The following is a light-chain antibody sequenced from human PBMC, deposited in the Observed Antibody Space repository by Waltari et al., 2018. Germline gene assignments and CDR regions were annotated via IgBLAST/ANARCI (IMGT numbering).Light chain of an antibody. J-gene: IGLJ3*02. V-gene: IGLV2-23*01. Sequence: QSALTQPASVSGSPGQSITISCTGTSSDVGSFNLVSWYQQHPGRAPKLMIYDGSKRPSGASNRFSGSKSGNTASLTISGLQAEDEADYYCCSYGDSNWVFGGGTKVTVL. CDR2: DGS. CDR3: CSYGDSNWV. CDR1: SSDVGSFNL.